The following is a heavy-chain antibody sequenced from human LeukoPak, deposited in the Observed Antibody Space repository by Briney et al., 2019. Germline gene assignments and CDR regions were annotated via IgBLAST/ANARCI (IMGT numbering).Heavy chain of an antibody. J-gene: IGHJ5*02. CDR2: ISSSSSYI. D-gene: IGHD4-17*01. Sequence: GGSLRLSCAASGFTFSSYSMNWVRQAPGKGLEWVSSISSSSSYIYYADSVKGRFTISRDNAKNSLYLQMNSLRAEDTAVYYCARDWYFPLKHDYGDINWFDPWGQGTLVTASS. CDR1: GFTFSSYS. CDR3: ARDWYFPLKHDYGDINWFDP. V-gene: IGHV3-21*01.